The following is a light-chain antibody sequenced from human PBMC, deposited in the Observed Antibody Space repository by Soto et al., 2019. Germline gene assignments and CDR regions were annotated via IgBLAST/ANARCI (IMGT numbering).Light chain of an antibody. CDR3: QHYTTYPYT. Sequence: DIRMTQSPSTLSASVRDRVTISCRASQSVGHWLAWYQQKPGKAPKLLIYKASTLESGVPSRFSGSGFGTEFTLTISSLQPDDFATYYCQHYTTYPYTFGQGSRLEI. CDR1: QSVGHW. CDR2: KAS. J-gene: IGKJ2*01. V-gene: IGKV1-5*03.